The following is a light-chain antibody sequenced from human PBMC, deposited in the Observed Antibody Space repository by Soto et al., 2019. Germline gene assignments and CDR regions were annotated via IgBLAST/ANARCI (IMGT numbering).Light chain of an antibody. CDR3: CSYAGSSTLYV. V-gene: IGLV2-11*01. Sequence: QSVLTQPRSVSGSPGQSVTISCTGTSSDVGGYNYVSWYQQHPGKAPKLMIYDVSKRPSGVPDRFSGSKSGNTASLTISGLQSEDEAYYFCCSYAGSSTLYVFGTGTKVTVL. CDR1: SSDVGGYNY. CDR2: DVS. J-gene: IGLJ1*01.